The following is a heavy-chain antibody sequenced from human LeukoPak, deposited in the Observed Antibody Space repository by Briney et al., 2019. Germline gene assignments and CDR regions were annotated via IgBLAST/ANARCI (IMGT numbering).Heavy chain of an antibody. CDR2: IYYSGST. Sequence: PSQTLSLTCTVSGGSISSGGYYWSWIRQHPGKGLEWIGYIYYSGSTYYNPSLKSRVTISVDTSKNQFSLELSSVTAADTAVYYCARASVWFGDEGERPFDYWGQGTLVTVSS. J-gene: IGHJ4*02. CDR1: GGSISSGGYY. D-gene: IGHD3-10*01. V-gene: IGHV4-31*03. CDR3: ARASVWFGDEGERPFDY.